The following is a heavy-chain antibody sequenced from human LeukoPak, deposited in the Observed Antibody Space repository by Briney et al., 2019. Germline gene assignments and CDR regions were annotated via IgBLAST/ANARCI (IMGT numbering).Heavy chain of an antibody. J-gene: IGHJ5*02. Sequence: GGSLRLSCAASGFTFSSYSMNWVRQAPGKGLEWVSYISSSSSTIYYADSVKGRFTISRDNAKNSLYLQMNSLRAEDTAVYYCAKGRCSSTSCAYNWFDPWGQGTLVTVSS. D-gene: IGHD2-2*01. CDR1: GFTFSSYS. V-gene: IGHV3-48*04. CDR2: ISSSSSTI. CDR3: AKGRCSSTSCAYNWFDP.